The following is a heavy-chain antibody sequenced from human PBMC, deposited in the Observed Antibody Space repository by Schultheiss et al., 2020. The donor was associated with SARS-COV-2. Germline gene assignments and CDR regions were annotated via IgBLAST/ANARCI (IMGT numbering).Heavy chain of an antibody. CDR2: MYYSGST. J-gene: IGHJ4*02. CDR1: GGSISSYY. D-gene: IGHD3-10*01. CDR3: AGVSLRGSDY. Sequence: SETLSLTCTVSGGSISSYYWSWIRQPPGKGLEWIGYMYYSGSTNYNPSLKSRVTISVDTSKNQFSLKLSSVTAADTAVYYCAGVSLRGSDYWGQGTLVTGSS. V-gene: IGHV4-59*01.